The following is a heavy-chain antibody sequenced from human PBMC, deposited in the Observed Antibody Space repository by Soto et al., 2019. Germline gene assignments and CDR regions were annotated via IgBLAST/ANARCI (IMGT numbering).Heavy chain of an antibody. V-gene: IGHV3-30-3*01. Sequence: VAVISYDGSNKYYADSVKGRFTISRDNSKNTLYLQMNSLRAEDTAVYYCARAGRYDYVWGSSPSYWGQGTLVTVSS. J-gene: IGHJ4*02. CDR2: ISYDGSNK. CDR3: ARAGRYDYVWGSSPSY. D-gene: IGHD3-16*01.